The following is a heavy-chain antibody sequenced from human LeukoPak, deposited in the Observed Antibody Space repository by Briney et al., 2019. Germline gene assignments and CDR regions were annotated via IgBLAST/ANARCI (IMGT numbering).Heavy chain of an antibody. Sequence: GGSLRLSCAASGFTFSSYAMSWVRQAPGKGLEWVANIKQDRSEKYYVDSVKGRFTISRDNAKNSLYLQMNSLRAEDTAVYYCAKSGYNRFDYWGQGTLVTVSS. CDR3: AKSGYNRFDY. V-gene: IGHV3-7*03. CDR2: IKQDRSEK. J-gene: IGHJ4*02. CDR1: GFTFSSYA. D-gene: IGHD5-24*01.